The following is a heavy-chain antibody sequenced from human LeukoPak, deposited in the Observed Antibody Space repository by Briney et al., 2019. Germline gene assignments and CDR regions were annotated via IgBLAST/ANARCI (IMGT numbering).Heavy chain of an antibody. CDR2: INHSGST. CDR1: DFAFTSSG. J-gene: IGHJ6*02. CDR3: AREAPLGGAAAGYYHYGMDV. Sequence: GSLTLSCTASDFAFTSSGMSWIRQPPGKGLEWIGEINHSGSTNYNPSLKSRVTISVDTSKNQFSLKLSSVTAADTAVYYCAREAPLGGAAAGYYHYGMDVWGQGTTVTVSS. V-gene: IGHV4-34*01. D-gene: IGHD6-13*01.